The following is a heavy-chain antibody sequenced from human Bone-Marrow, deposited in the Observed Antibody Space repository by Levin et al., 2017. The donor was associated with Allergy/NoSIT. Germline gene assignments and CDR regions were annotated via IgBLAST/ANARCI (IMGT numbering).Heavy chain of an antibody. J-gene: IGHJ6*02. D-gene: IGHD3-16*01. CDR3: ARAPGGKYGMDV. Sequence: GESLKISCAASGFTFSNFLMHWVRQGPGKGLVWVSRINGDGSNTSYADSVKGRFTISRDNAKNTLYLQMNSLRAEDTAVYYCARAPGGKYGMDVWGQGTTVTVSS. V-gene: IGHV3-74*01. CDR1: GFTFSNFL. CDR2: INGDGSNT.